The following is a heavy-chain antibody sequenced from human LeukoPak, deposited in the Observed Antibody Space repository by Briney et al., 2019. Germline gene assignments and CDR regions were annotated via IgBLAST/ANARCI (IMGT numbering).Heavy chain of an antibody. CDR2: ISAYNGNT. Sequence: ASVKVSCKASGYTFTSYGISWVRQAPGQGLEWMGWISAYNGNTNYAQKLQGRVTMTTDTSTSTAYMELRSLRSDDTAVYYCARDKLERWLVQEHWFDPWGQGTLVTVSS. V-gene: IGHV1-18*01. CDR3: ARDKLERWLVQEHWFDP. J-gene: IGHJ5*02. CDR1: GYTFTSYG. D-gene: IGHD6-19*01.